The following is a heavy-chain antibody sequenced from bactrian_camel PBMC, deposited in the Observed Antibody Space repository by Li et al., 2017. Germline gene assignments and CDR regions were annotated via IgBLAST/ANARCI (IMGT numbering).Heavy chain of an antibody. CDR1: GLPASTQY. J-gene: IGHJ6*01. Sequence: VQLVESGGESVQAGGSLTLSCAASGLPASTQYMAWFRQAPGKERQWVARIDPRDSGTYYASSVKGRFTISLDNAKNTLYLQMNSLEPEDTAMYYCTAAIFDERWRLRAPDFGYWGQGTQVTVS. CDR2: IDPRDSGT. D-gene: IGHD1*01. V-gene: IGHV3S31*01. CDR3: TAAIFDERWRLRAPDFGY.